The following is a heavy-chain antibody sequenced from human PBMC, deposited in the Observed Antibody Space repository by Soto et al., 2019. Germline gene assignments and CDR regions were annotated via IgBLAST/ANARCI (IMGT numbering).Heavy chain of an antibody. Sequence: PSETLSLTCAVYGGSFSGYYWSWIRQPPGKGLEWIGEINHSGSTNYNPSLKSRVTISVDTSKNQFSLKLSSVTAADTAVYYCARGQIAVAGTQYFQHWGQGTLVTVSS. CDR1: GGSFSGYY. CDR2: INHSGST. V-gene: IGHV4-34*01. D-gene: IGHD6-19*01. CDR3: ARGQIAVAGTQYFQH. J-gene: IGHJ1*01.